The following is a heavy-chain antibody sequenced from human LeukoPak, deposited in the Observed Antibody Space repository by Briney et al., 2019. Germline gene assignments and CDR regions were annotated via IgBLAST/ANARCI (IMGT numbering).Heavy chain of an antibody. V-gene: IGHV4-4*07. Sequence: SETLSLTCTVSGGSISSYYWSWIRQPAGKGLEWIGRIYTSGSTNYNPSLKSRVTMSVDTSKNQFSLKLSSVTAADTAVYYCARGYKRASSSGWYGRWFDPWGQGTLVTVSS. D-gene: IGHD6-13*01. CDR2: IYTSGST. CDR3: ARGYKRASSSGWYGRWFDP. J-gene: IGHJ5*02. CDR1: GGSISSYY.